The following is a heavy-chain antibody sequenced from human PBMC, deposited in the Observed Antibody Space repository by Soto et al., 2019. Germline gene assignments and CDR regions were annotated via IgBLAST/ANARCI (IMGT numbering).Heavy chain of an antibody. J-gene: IGHJ4*02. CDR1: GFSLSTSGVG. V-gene: IGHV2-5*02. CDR3: AHTHPSRFDY. Sequence: QITLKESGPTLVKPTQTLTLTCTFSGFSLSTSGVGVGWIRQPPGKALEGLALIHWDDDKRYSPSLKSRLTIPKDTSKNRVVLTMTNMDPVDTATYHCAHTHPSRFDYWGQGTLVTVSS. CDR2: IHWDDDK.